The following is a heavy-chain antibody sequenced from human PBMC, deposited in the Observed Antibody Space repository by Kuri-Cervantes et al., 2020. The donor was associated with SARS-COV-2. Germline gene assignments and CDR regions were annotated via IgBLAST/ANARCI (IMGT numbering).Heavy chain of an antibody. CDR1: GFTFSSYA. CDR2: ISYDGSNK. D-gene: IGHD3-10*01. J-gene: IGHJ6*02. V-gene: IGHV3-30-3*01. Sequence: GESLKISCAASGFTFSSYAMHWVRQAPGKGLEWVAVISYDGSNKYYADSVKGRFTISRDNSKNTLYLQMNSLRAEDTAVYYCARVVTMVRGVIENGMDVWGQGTTVTVSS. CDR3: ARVVTMVRGVIENGMDV.